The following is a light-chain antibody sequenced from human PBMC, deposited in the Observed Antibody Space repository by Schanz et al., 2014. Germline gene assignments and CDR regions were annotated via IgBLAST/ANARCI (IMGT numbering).Light chain of an antibody. Sequence: EIVMTQSPATLSVSPGERATLSCRASQTVSSNLAWYQQKPGQAPRLLIFGASTRATGVPARFSGGGSGTDFTLTISSLEPEDFGVYYCQQYNSWPPYWTFGQGTKVEIK. V-gene: IGKV3-15*01. CDR3: QQYNSWPPYWT. CDR2: GAS. CDR1: QTVSSN. J-gene: IGKJ1*01.